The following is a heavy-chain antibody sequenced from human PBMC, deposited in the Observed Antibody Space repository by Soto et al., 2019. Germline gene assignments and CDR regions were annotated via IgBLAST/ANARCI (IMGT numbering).Heavy chain of an antibody. V-gene: IGHV2-26*01. J-gene: IGHJ5*01. D-gene: IGHD6-19*01. CDR1: ESSLNNPRMG. CDR2: IFPNDEK. Sequence: QVTLKESGPVLVKPTETLTLTCTVSESSLNNPRMGVSWIRQPPGKALEWLAHIFPNDEKFYNTSLKSRLTVSKDTFNSQVVLSLTNMDPVDTATYYCARIVIEVAGRRFDSWGQGTLVTVSS. CDR3: ARIVIEVAGRRFDS.